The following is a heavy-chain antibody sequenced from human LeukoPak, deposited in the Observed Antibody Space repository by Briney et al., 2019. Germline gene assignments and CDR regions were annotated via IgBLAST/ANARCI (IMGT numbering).Heavy chain of an antibody. D-gene: IGHD3-3*01. CDR3: ARGRITIFGVVTPHFDY. J-gene: IGHJ4*02. Sequence: AASVKVSCKASGYTFNSYGISWVRQAPGQGLEWMGWISAYNGNTNYAQKLQGRVTMTTDTSTSTAYMELRSLRSDDTAVYYCARGRITIFGVVTPHFDYWGQGTLATVSS. V-gene: IGHV1-18*04. CDR1: GYTFNSYG. CDR2: ISAYNGNT.